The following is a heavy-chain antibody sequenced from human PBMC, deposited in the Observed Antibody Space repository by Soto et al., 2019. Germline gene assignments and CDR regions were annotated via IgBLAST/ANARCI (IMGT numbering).Heavy chain of an antibody. D-gene: IGHD1-26*01. CDR2: IYPDDSDT. J-gene: IGHJ4*02. CDR1: GYSFNTYW. V-gene: IGHV5-51*01. Sequence: GESLNISCEASGYSFNTYWIGWVRQMPGKGLEWMGIIYPDDSDTRVNPSFQGQVTISADKSITTAYLQWSSLKASDTAIYYCARLLYSGSYPTFDYWGQGTLVTSPQ. CDR3: ARLLYSGSYPTFDY.